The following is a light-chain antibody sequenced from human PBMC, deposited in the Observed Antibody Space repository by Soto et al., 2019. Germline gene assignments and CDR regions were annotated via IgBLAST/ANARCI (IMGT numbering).Light chain of an antibody. CDR2: LEGSGSY. J-gene: IGLJ1*01. V-gene: IGLV4-60*02. CDR1: RGHSGYV. CDR3: ETWDTNTRV. Sequence: QSVLTQSSSASASLGSSVKLTCTLSRGHSGYVIAWHQQQPGKAPRYLMKLEGSGSYNKGSGVPDRFSGSSSGADRYLTISNLQFEDEADYYCETWDTNTRVFGTGTKLTVL.